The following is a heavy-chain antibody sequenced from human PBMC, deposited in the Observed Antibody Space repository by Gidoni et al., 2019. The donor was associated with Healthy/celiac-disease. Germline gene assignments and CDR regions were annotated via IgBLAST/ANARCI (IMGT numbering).Heavy chain of an antibody. J-gene: IGHJ4*02. Sequence: PGKGLEWIGSIYHSGSTYYNPSLKSRVTISVDTTKNQFSLKLSSVTAADTAVYYCAIYCSGGSCYSLDYWGQGTLVTVSS. V-gene: IGHV4-38-2*01. CDR3: AIYCSGGSCYSLDY. CDR2: IYHSGST. D-gene: IGHD2-15*01.